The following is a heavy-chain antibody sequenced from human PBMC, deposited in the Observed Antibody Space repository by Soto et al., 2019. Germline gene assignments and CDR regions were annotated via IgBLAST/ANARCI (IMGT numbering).Heavy chain of an antibody. V-gene: IGHV3-15*01. J-gene: IGHJ4*02. CDR3: TPVEVVQQLFDY. CDR1: GFTFSNAW. D-gene: IGHD2-15*01. Sequence: EVQLVESGGGLVKPGGSLRLSCAASGFTFSNAWMSWVRQAPGKGLEWVGRIKSKTDGGTTDYAAPVKGRFTISRDDSKNTLYLQINSLKTEDTAVYYCTPVEVVQQLFDYWGQGTLVTVSS. CDR2: IKSKTDGGTT.